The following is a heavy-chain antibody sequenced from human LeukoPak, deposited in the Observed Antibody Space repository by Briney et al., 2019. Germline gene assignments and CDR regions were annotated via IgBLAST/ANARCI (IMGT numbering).Heavy chain of an antibody. V-gene: IGHV3-23*01. CDR2: ISGSGGST. D-gene: IGHD5-24*01. CDR3: ARDRGMATSKYYYYGMDV. Sequence: GGSLRLSCAASGFTFSSYAMSWVRQAPGKGLEWVSAISGSGGSTYYADSVKGRFTISRDNSKNTLYLQMNSLRAEDTAVYYCARDRGMATSKYYYYGMDVWGQGTTVTVSS. CDR1: GFTFSSYA. J-gene: IGHJ6*02.